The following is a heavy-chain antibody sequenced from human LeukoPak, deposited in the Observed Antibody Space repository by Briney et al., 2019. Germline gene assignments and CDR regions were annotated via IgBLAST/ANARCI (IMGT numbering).Heavy chain of an antibody. J-gene: IGHJ4*02. CDR3: ARDSAVGFLEWLGYFDY. CDR1: GFTFSSYA. Sequence: SLRLSCAASGFTFSSYAMHWVRQAPGKGLEWVAVISYDGSNKYYADSVKGRFTISRDNSKNTLYLQINSLRAEDTAVYYCARDSAVGFLEWLGYFDYWGQGTLATVSS. CDR2: ISYDGSNK. D-gene: IGHD3-3*02. V-gene: IGHV3-30-3*01.